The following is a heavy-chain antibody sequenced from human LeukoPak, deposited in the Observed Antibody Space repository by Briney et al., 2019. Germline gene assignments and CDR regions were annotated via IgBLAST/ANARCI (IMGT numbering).Heavy chain of an antibody. CDR2: IKEDGTEE. CDR3: ARISGSGSYYGPFDY. J-gene: IGHJ4*02. Sequence: GGSLRLSCAASGFTFTSSWMTWVRQAPGKGLEWVAHIKEDGTEEYYIDSVEGRFTISRDNAKNSLYLQMNGLRADDTAVYYCARISGSGSYYGPFDYWGQGNLVTVSS. V-gene: IGHV3-7*05. D-gene: IGHD3-10*01. CDR1: GFTFTSSW.